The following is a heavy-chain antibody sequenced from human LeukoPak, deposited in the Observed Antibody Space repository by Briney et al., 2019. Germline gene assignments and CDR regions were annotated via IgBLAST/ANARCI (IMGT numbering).Heavy chain of an antibody. CDR1: GFTFSSYA. J-gene: IGHJ4*02. V-gene: IGHV3-23*01. D-gene: IGHD6-19*01. Sequence: GGSLRLSCAASGFTFSSYAMSWVRQAPGKGLEWVSAISGSGGSTYYADSVKGRFTISRDDAKNSLYLQMNSLRAEDTAVYYCTSGPLDGADYWGQGTLVTVSS. CDR2: ISGSGGST. CDR3: TSGPLDGADY.